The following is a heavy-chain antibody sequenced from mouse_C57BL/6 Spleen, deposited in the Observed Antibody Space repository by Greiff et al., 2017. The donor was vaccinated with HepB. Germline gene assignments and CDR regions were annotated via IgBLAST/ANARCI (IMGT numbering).Heavy chain of an antibody. CDR2: IDPETGGT. J-gene: IGHJ2*01. V-gene: IGHV1-15*01. CDR3: TRLGVVAPYFDY. D-gene: IGHD1-1*01. CDR1: GYTFTDYE. Sequence: VKLQESGAELVRPGASVTLSCKASGYTFTDYEMHWVKQTPVHGLEWIGAIDPETGGTAYNQKFKGKAILTADKSSSTAYMGLRSLTSEDSAVYYCTRLGVVAPYFDYWGQGTTLTVSS.